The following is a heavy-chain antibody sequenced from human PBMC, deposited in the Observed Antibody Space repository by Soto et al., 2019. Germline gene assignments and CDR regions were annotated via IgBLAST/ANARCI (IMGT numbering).Heavy chain of an antibody. J-gene: IGHJ5*02. CDR3: ARVLQRSSVNWFDP. CDR2: IYYSGST. Sequence: NPSETLSLTCTVSGGSISSGDYYWSWIRQPPGKGLEWIGYIYYSGSTYYNPSLKSRVTISVDTSKNQFSLKLSSVTAADTAVYYCARVLQRSSVNWFDPWGQGTLVTVSS. V-gene: IGHV4-30-4*01. CDR1: GGSISSGDYY. D-gene: IGHD6-25*01.